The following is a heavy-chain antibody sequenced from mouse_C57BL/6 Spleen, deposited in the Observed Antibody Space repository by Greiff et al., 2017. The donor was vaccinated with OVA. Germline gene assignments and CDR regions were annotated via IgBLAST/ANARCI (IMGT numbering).Heavy chain of an antibody. V-gene: IGHV5-17*01. CDR1: GFTFSDYG. CDR2: ISSGSSTI. J-gene: IGHJ3*01. Sequence: EVQLQESGGGLVKPGGSLKLSCAASGFTFSDYGMHWVRQAPEKGLEWVAYISSGSSTIYYADTVKGRFTISRDNAKNTLFLQMTSLRSEDTAMYYCALNWDGGAWFAYWGQGTLVTVSA. CDR3: ALNWDGGAWFAY. D-gene: IGHD4-1*02.